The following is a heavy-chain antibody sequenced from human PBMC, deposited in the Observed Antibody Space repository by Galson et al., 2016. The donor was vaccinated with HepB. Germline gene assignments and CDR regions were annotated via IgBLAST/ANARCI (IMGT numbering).Heavy chain of an antibody. V-gene: IGHV3-30*18. CDR1: GFTFSNYA. Sequence: SLRLSCAASGFTFSNYAMHWVRQAPGKGLEWVAPISFNGNNEIYADSVKGRFTISRDDSQNTVYLRMDSLRADDTAVYYCAKWGLHGYSGNHTAHFDYWGQGTLVTVSS. CDR3: AKWGLHGYSGNHTAHFDY. D-gene: IGHD5-12*01. CDR2: ISFNGNNE. J-gene: IGHJ4*02.